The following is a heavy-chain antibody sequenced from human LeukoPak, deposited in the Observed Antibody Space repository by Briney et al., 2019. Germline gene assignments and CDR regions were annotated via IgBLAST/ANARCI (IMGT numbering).Heavy chain of an antibody. J-gene: IGHJ6*03. CDR2: IYYSGST. CDR1: GGSISSGAYA. CDR3: ARARRDIHYFSYIMDI. V-gene: IGHV4-30-4*07. D-gene: IGHD5-12*01. Sequence: KTSETLSLTCVVSGGSISSGAYAWAWIRQPPGKGLEWIGHIYYSGSTFYNPSLKSRVTIFEDTAKNQVSLQLSSVTAADRAGYFSARARRDIHYFSYIMDIWGKGTTVTAS.